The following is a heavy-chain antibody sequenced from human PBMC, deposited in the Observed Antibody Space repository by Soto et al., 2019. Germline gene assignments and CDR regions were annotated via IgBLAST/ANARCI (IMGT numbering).Heavy chain of an antibody. D-gene: IGHD2-21*02. Sequence: SETLSLTCAVYGGSFSGYYWSWIRQPPGKGLEWIGEINHSGSTNYNPSLKSRVTISVDTPKKQFSLKLSSVTAADTAVYYCARGRKRIVVVTAIRGEDWFEPWGQGTLVTVS. CDR2: INHSGST. CDR3: ARGRKRIVVVTAIRGEDWFEP. J-gene: IGHJ5*02. CDR1: GGSFSGYY. V-gene: IGHV4-34*01.